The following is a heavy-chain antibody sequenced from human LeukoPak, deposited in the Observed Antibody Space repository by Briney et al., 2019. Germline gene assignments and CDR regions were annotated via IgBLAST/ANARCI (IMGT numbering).Heavy chain of an antibody. D-gene: IGHD3-22*01. J-gene: IGHJ5*02. CDR2: ISWNSGSI. CDR3: AKGYYDSSGYYGA. CDR1: GFTFDDYA. V-gene: IGHV3-9*01. Sequence: GGSLRLSCAASGFTFDDYAMHWVRQAPGKGLEWVSGISWNSGSIGYADSVKSRFTISRDNAKNSLYLQMNSLRAEDTALYYCAKGYYDSSGYYGAWGQGTLVTVSS.